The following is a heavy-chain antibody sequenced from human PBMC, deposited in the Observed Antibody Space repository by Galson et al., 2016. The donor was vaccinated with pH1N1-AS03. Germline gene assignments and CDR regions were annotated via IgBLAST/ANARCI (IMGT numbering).Heavy chain of an antibody. CDR3: ARDQLGAGPAFDY. Sequence: CAIPGDSVSSNTAAWNWIRQSPSRGLEWLGRTYYRPKWYKWYNDYAVSVERRITINPATSKNQFSLQLNSVTPEDTAVYYCARDQLGAGPAFDYWGQGTLVTVSS. D-gene: IGHD1-26*01. V-gene: IGHV6-1*01. CDR1: GDSVSSNTAA. J-gene: IGHJ4*02. CDR2: TYYRPKWYKWYN.